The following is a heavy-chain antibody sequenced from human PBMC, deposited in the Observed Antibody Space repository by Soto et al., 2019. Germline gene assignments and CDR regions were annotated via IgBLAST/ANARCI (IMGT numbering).Heavy chain of an antibody. CDR2: ISTHSVNT. Sequence: QVQLVQSGAEVKKPGASVKVSCKASGYTFTNYGISWVRQAPGQGLEWMGWISTHSVNTNSAQKLQGRVTMTTDTSRRTAYRKLRRLRSDDTAVYYCARGRYCGSNSCYVDVMDAWGQGTTVTVSS. V-gene: IGHV1-18*01. CDR1: GYTFTNYG. J-gene: IGHJ6*02. D-gene: IGHD2-2*01. CDR3: ARGRYCGSNSCYVDVMDA.